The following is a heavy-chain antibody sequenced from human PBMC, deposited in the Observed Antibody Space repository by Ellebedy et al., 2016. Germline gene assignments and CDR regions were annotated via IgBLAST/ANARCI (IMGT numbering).Heavy chain of an antibody. CDR3: ARSGTFGVVQFWDD. CDR2: ISAYNGNT. Sequence: ASVKVSXXASGYTFTSYGISWVRQAPGQGLEWMGWISAYNGNTNYAQKLQGRVTITADESTSTAYMGLSRLSSEDTAVYYCARSGTFGVVQFWDDWGQGTLVTVSS. D-gene: IGHD3-3*01. V-gene: IGHV1-18*01. CDR1: GYTFTSYG. J-gene: IGHJ4*02.